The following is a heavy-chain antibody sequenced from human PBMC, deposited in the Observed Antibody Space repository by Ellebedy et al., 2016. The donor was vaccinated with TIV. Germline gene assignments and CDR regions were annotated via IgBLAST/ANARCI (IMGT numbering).Heavy chain of an antibody. J-gene: IGHJ5*02. Sequence: GESLKISCKGSGYKFTNYWIGWVRQMPGKGLEWMGIINPGDSATRYSPSFQGQVTLSADKSIGTAYLQWSRLKASDTAMYYCARRLLNNNWFEPWGQGTLVTVSS. CDR2: INPGDSAT. CDR1: GYKFTNYW. CDR3: ARRLLNNNWFEP. V-gene: IGHV5-51*01.